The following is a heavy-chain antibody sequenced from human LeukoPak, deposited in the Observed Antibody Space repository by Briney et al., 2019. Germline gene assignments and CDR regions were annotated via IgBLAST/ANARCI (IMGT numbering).Heavy chain of an antibody. V-gene: IGHV4-59*08. CDR3: ARQGGYSYGYFQH. J-gene: IGHJ1*01. Sequence: SETLSLTCTVFGGSISSYYWSWLRQPPGKGLEWIGYIYYSGSTNYNPSLKSRVTISVDTSKNQFSLRLISVTAADTAVYYCARQGGYSYGYFQHWGQGTLVTVSS. CDR2: IYYSGST. D-gene: IGHD5-18*01. CDR1: GGSISSYY.